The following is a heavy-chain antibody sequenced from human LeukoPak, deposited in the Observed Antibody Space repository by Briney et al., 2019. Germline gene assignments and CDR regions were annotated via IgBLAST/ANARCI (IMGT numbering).Heavy chain of an antibody. J-gene: IGHJ4*02. Sequence: SETLSLTCTVSGGSVNSGSYYWSWLRQPPGKGLEWIGYIYYSGSTNYNPSLKSRVTISVDTSKNQFSLKLSSVTAADTAVYHCAREAMYSYGNNFDYWGQGTLVTVSS. CDR1: GGSVNSGSYY. CDR3: AREAMYSYGNNFDY. D-gene: IGHD5-18*01. CDR2: IYYSGST. V-gene: IGHV4-61*01.